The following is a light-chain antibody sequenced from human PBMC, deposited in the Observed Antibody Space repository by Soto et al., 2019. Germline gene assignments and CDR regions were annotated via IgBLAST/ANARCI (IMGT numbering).Light chain of an antibody. CDR3: GTWDSSLSAVV. V-gene: IGLV1-51*01. J-gene: IGLJ2*01. Sequence: QSVLTQPPSVSAASGQKVTISCSGSSSNIGKNFVSWYQQLPGTAPKLIIYDNNRRPSGIPDRFSGSKSGTSATLGITGLQTGDEADFYCGTWDSSLSAVVFGGGTQLTVL. CDR2: DNN. CDR1: SSNIGKNF.